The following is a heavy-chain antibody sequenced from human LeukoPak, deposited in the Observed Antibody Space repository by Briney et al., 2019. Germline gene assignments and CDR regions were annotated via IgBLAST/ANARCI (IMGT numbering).Heavy chain of an antibody. J-gene: IGHJ5*02. CDR2: INPYSGAT. D-gene: IGHD4-17*01. V-gene: IGHV1-2*02. CDR3: ARVRRADYARPSASFDP. CDR1: GYTFNGYY. Sequence: ASVKVCCKASGYTFNGYYMHWVRQAPGQGLEGGGWINPYSGATNYAQKFPGRVTMTTDSSITTAYIELSRLRSDRTAVYYCARVRRADYARPSASFDPWGQGTLVTVSS.